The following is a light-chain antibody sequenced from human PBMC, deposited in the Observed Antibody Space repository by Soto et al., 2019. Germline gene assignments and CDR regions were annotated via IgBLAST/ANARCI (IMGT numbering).Light chain of an antibody. CDR2: GAS. CDR1: QSVGSN. CDR3: QQCDNWWT. J-gene: IGKJ1*01. Sequence: EIVMTQSPDTLSVSPGERATLSCRASQSVGSNLAWYQKKPGQAPRLLIFGASTRATGIPARFNGSGSGTEFTLTISSLQSEDFAVYYCQQCDNWWTFGQGTKVDIK. V-gene: IGKV3-15*01.